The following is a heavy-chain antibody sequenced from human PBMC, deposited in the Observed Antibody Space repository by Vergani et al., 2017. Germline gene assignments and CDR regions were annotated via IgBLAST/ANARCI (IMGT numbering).Heavy chain of an antibody. CDR2: MNPNSGNT. CDR1: GGTFSSYD. V-gene: IGHV1-8*02. Sequence: QVQLVQSGAEVKKPGSSVKVSCKASGGTFSSYDINWVRQATGQGLEWMGWMNPNSGNTGYAQKFQGRVTMTRNTSISTAYMELSSLRSEDTAVYYCASMRFGEDRRRYYGMDVWGQGTTVTVSS. D-gene: IGHD3-10*01. CDR3: ASMRFGEDRRRYYGMDV. J-gene: IGHJ6*02.